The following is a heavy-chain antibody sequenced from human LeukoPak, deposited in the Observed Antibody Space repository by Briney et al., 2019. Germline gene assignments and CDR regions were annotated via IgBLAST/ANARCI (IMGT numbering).Heavy chain of an antibody. J-gene: IGHJ4*02. Sequence: GGSLRLSCAASGFTFSSYWMSWVRQAPGKGLEWVANIKQDGSEKYYVDSVKGRFTISRDNAKDSLYLQMNSLRAEDTAVYYCARVGLDRSSTSCYARNKYYFDYWGQGTLVTVSS. CDR3: ARVGLDRSSTSCYARNKYYFDY. CDR1: GFTFSSYW. D-gene: IGHD2-2*01. CDR2: IKQDGSEK. V-gene: IGHV3-7*01.